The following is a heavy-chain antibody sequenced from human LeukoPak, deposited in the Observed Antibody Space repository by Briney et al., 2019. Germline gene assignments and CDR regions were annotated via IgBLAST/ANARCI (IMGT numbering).Heavy chain of an antibody. D-gene: IGHD3-10*01. CDR2: INHSGST. V-gene: IGHV4-34*01. CDR1: GGSFSSYY. Sequence: SETLSLTCAVYGGSFSSYYWSWIRQPPGKGLEWIGEINHSGSTNYNPSLKSRVTISVDTSKNQFSLTLSSVTAADTAIYYCAREVPGSPNNWLDPWGQGTLVTVSS. CDR3: AREVPGSPNNWLDP. J-gene: IGHJ5*02.